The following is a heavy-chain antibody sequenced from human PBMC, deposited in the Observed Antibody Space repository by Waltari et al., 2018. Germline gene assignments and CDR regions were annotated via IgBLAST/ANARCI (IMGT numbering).Heavy chain of an antibody. CDR2: SNPSGGST. V-gene: IGHV1-46*01. CDR1: GYTFTSYY. J-gene: IGHJ4*02. Sequence: QVQLVQSGAEVKKPGASVKVSCKASGYTFTSYYMNWVRQAPGQGLEWMGISNPSGGSTSYGQKFQGRVTMSRDTSTSTVYMELSSLRSEDTAVYYCARGPSIAAATSVDYWGQGTLVTVSS. CDR3: ARGPSIAAATSVDY. D-gene: IGHD6-13*01.